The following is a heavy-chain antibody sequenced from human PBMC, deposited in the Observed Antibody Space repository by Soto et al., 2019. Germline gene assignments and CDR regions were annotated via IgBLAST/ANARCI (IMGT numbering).Heavy chain of an antibody. CDR1: GYSFTTYW. CDR2: INPGDSDI. CDR3: ARYPTLTDYFFHGMDV. D-gene: IGHD4-17*01. J-gene: IGHJ6*02. V-gene: IGHV5-51*01. Sequence: GESLKISCKASGYSFTTYWIAWVRQMPGKGLEWMGIINPGDSDIRYSPSFQGQVTISADNSISTAYLQWSSLKASDTGMYYCARYPTLTDYFFHGMDVWGQGTTVTVSS.